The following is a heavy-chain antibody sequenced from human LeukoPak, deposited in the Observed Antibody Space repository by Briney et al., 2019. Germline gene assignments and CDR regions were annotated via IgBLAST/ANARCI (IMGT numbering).Heavy chain of an antibody. D-gene: IGHD3-22*01. Sequence: GGFLRLSCAASGFTFSNYAMSWVRQAPGKGLEWVSVISGGGGTTYYADSVKGRFTISRDNSKNTLYLQMNSLRAEDTAVYYCARDHEVGYYYDSSGPLEDAFDIWGQGTMVTVSS. CDR1: GFTFSNYA. CDR2: ISGGGGTT. J-gene: IGHJ3*02. CDR3: ARDHEVGYYYDSSGPLEDAFDI. V-gene: IGHV3-23*01.